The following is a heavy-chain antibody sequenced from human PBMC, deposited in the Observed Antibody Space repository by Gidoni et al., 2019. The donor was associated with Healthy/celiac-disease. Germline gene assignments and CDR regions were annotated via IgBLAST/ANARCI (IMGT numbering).Heavy chain of an antibody. J-gene: IGHJ4*02. Sequence: QLQLQESGPGLVKPSETLSLTCTVSGGSLSSSSYYWGWIRKPPGKGLECIGSIYYSGSTYYNPYLKSRVTISVDTSKNQFSLKLSSVTAADTAVYYCARTTPTMFGVVINRAGFDYGGQGTRVTVS. CDR1: GGSLSSSSYY. D-gene: IGHD3-3*01. V-gene: IGHV4-39*01. CDR3: ARTTPTMFGVVINRAGFDY. CDR2: IYYSGST.